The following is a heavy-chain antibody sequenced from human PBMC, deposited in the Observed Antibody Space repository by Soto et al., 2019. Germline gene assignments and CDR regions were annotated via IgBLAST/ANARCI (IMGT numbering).Heavy chain of an antibody. CDR1: GFTFNNYA. Sequence: EVQLLESGGGVVQPGGSLRLSCAASGFTFNNYAMSWVRQTPGKGLEWVSSISHSGNTIYYADSVKGRFTISRDNTTNTLYLQMNSQRAEDTAIYYCVKDQGSACYFEYWGRGTLVTVSS. CDR3: VKDQGSACYFEY. V-gene: IGHV3-23*01. D-gene: IGHD6-19*01. CDR2: ISHSGNTI. J-gene: IGHJ4*02.